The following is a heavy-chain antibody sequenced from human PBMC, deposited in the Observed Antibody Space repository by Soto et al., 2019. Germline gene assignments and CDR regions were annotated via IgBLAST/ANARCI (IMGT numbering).Heavy chain of an antibody. CDR1: GFTFSTYG. Sequence: QVQVVESGGGVVQPGRSLTLSCVASGFTFSTYGMHWVRQAPGKGLEWVAVISSAGTNKYYADSVKGRFTISRDNSKNTLYLQMSSLSADDTAVYYCSGNRAAHRHYYYGLDVWGQGTTVTVSS. V-gene: IGHV3-30*03. CDR2: ISSAGTNK. J-gene: IGHJ6*02. CDR3: SGNRAAHRHYYYGLDV. D-gene: IGHD2-15*01.